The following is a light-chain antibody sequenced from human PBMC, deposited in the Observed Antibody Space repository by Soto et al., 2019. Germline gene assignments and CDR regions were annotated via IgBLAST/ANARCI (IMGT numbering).Light chain of an antibody. Sequence: EIVITQSPATLSVSPGERATLSCRASQSVSSNLAWYQQKPGQAPSLLIYDISARATGIPARFSGSGSGTDFTLTISSLEPEDFAVHYCQQRSNTLGQGTRLETK. CDR2: DIS. CDR3: QQRSNT. V-gene: IGKV3-11*01. J-gene: IGKJ5*01. CDR1: QSVSSN.